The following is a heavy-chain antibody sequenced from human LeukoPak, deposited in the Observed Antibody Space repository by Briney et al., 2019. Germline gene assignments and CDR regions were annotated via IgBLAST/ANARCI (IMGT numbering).Heavy chain of an antibody. CDR3: AKDISSDYDDGGWFDP. J-gene: IGHJ5*02. D-gene: IGHD5-12*01. V-gene: IGHV3-9*01. Sequence: GGSLRLSCAASKFTFNDYAMHWVRQAPGKGLEWISGISWNSDNIGYADSVRGRFTISRDNAKNSLYLQMNSLKTEDTAVYYCAKDISSDYDDGGWFDPWGQGTLVAVSS. CDR2: ISWNSDNI. CDR1: KFTFNDYA.